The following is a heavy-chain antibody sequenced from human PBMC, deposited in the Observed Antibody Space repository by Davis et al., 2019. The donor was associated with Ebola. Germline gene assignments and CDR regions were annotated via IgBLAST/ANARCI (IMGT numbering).Heavy chain of an antibody. CDR3: ARGWSVGYFDY. Sequence: ASVKVSCKASGYKFITYYMHWVRQAPGQGLEWMGLINPSDGGTSYAQKFQGRVTMTNDTSTSTVYLHVSSLRSEDTAVYFCARGWSVGYFDYWGQGSVVTVSS. J-gene: IGHJ4*02. CDR1: GYKFITYY. D-gene: IGHD3-3*01. V-gene: IGHV1-46*01. CDR2: INPSDGGT.